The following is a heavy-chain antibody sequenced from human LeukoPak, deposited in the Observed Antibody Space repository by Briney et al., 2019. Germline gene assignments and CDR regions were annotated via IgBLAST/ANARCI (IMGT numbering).Heavy chain of an antibody. CDR3: ARGTAYYVNDY. D-gene: IGHD1-26*01. CDR2: IRSKAYGGTT. J-gene: IGHJ4*02. Sequence: PGGSLRLSCTASGFTFGDYAMSWVRQAPGKGLEWVGFIRSKAYGGTTEYAASVKGRFTISRDDSKSIAYLQMNSLRAEDTAVYYCARGTAYYVNDYWGQGALVTVSS. V-gene: IGHV3-49*04. CDR1: GFTFGDYA.